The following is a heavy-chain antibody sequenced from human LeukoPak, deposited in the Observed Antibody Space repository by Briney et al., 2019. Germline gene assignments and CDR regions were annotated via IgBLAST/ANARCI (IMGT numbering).Heavy chain of an antibody. J-gene: IGHJ4*02. CDR1: GFTFSSYS. Sequence: GGSLRLSCAASGFTFSSYSMNWVRQAPGKGLEWVSSISGSSSYIYCADSVKGRFTISRDNAKNSLYLQMNSLRAEDTAVYYCARDPAESDYWGQGTLVTVSS. CDR3: ARDPAESDY. CDR2: ISGSSSYI. V-gene: IGHV3-21*01.